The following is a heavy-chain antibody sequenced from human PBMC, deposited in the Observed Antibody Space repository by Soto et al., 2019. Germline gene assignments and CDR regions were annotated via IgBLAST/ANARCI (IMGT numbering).Heavy chain of an antibody. V-gene: IGHV4-34*01. J-gene: IGHJ5*02. CDR1: CGCFSGYY. CDR2: NRHSRTT. CDR3: ARREYYYESSGDLRP. Sequence: SDPLSLTCDVHCGCFSGYYWSGIRQPPGKGLESIGENRHSRTTNYNPSHTNRAALAVDTTKNQSALKLSSVTAADTAVYYCARREYYYESSGDLRPWGQGTLVTVSS. D-gene: IGHD3-22*01.